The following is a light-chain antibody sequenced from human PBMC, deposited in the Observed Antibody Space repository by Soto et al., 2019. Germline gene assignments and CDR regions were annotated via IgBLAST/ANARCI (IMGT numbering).Light chain of an antibody. CDR2: DVS. CDR3: SSYTSSSTLPYV. J-gene: IGLJ1*01. V-gene: IGLV2-14*01. CDR1: SSDVGGYNY. Sequence: QSALTQPASVSGSPGQSLTISCTGPSSDVGGYNYVSWYQQHPGKAPKLMIYDVSNRPSGVSNRFSGSKSGNTASLTISGLQAEDEADYYCSSYTSSSTLPYVFGTGTQLTVL.